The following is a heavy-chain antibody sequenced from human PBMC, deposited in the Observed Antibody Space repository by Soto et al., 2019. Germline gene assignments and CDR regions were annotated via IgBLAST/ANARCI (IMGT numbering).Heavy chain of an antibody. CDR1: GYTFTGYY. Sequence: GASVKVSCTASGYTFTGYYMHWVRQAPGQGLEWMGIINPSGGSTSYAQKFQGRVTMTRDTSTSTVYMELSSLRSEDTAVYYCARPYYDILTGYYYDAFDIWGQGTMVTVSS. CDR2: INPSGGST. D-gene: IGHD3-9*01. V-gene: IGHV1-46*03. CDR3: ARPYYDILTGYYYDAFDI. J-gene: IGHJ3*02.